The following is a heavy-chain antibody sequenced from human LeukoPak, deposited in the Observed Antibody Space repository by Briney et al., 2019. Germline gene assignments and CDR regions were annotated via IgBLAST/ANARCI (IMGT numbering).Heavy chain of an antibody. V-gene: IGHV3-23*01. Sequence: GGSLRLSCAASGFTFSSYAMSWVRQAPGKGLEWVSAISGSGGSTYYADSVRGRFTISRDNSKNTLYLQMNNLRAEDTAVYYCAKAPIVVVPADNFDYWGQGTLVTVSS. J-gene: IGHJ4*02. CDR2: ISGSGGST. D-gene: IGHD2-2*01. CDR1: GFTFSSYA. CDR3: AKAPIVVVPADNFDY.